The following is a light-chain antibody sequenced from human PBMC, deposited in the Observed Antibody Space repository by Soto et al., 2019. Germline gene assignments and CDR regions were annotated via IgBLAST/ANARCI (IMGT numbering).Light chain of an antibody. CDR2: GAS. CDR1: QSVSSSY. Sequence: EIVLTQSPGTLSLSPGERATLSCRASQSVSSSYLAWYQQKPGQAPRLLIYGASSRATGIPDRFSGSGSGTDFTLTISRLEPEGYAVYYCQQYGSTWTFGQGTKVEI. CDR3: QQYGSTWT. J-gene: IGKJ1*01. V-gene: IGKV3-20*01.